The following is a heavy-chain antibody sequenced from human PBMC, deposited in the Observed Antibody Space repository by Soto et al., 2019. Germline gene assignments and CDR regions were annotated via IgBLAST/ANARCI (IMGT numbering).Heavy chain of an antibody. V-gene: IGHV3-33*01. CDR2: IWHDGNNK. J-gene: IGHJ4*02. Sequence: QVQLVESGGGVVQPGRSLRLSCAASGFPFISHGMHWVRQAPGKGLEWVASIWHDGNNKQYADSVKGRFTISRDNSRNTLYLQMNSLRAEDTAVYYCARIRTWTIVNRGLDQWGQGTLVTVSS. D-gene: IGHD1-1*01. CDR1: GFPFISHG. CDR3: ARIRTWTIVNRGLDQ.